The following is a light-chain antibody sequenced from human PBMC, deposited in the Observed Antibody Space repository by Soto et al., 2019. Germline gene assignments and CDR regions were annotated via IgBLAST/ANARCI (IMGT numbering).Light chain of an antibody. CDR1: SSDVSAYNY. CDR3: SSFAARNTWV. Sequence: QSALTQPPSASGSPGQSVTISCTGTSSDVSAYNYVSWYQQHAGKAPKLVIYEVTKRPSGVPDRFSGSKSANTASLTVSGLQAEDEADYYCSSFAARNTWVFGGGTKLTVL. V-gene: IGLV2-8*01. J-gene: IGLJ3*02. CDR2: EVT.